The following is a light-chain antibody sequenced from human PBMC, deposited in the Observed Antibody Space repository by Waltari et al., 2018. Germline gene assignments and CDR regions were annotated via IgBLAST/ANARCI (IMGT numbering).Light chain of an antibody. CDR1: SSDIGNYNN. CDR3: SSYISSDTLEL. J-gene: IGLJ2*01. Sequence: HSALTQPASVSGSPGQSITISCTGSSSDIGNYNNVSWYQQHPGKAPKLMIFDVSNRPSGVSNRFSGSKSGNTASLTISGLQAEDEADYYCSSYISSDTLELFGGGTSLTVL. V-gene: IGLV2-14*03. CDR2: DVS.